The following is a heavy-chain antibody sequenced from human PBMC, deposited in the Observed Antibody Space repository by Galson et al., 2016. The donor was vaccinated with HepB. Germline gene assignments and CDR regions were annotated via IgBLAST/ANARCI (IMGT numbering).Heavy chain of an antibody. CDR3: ARYNWKYAPCDN. CDR2: IKQDGSEI. D-gene: IGHD1-7*01. J-gene: IGHJ4*01. V-gene: IGHV3-7*01. CDR1: GFTFSTFW. Sequence: SLRLSCAVSGFTFSTFWMSWVRQAPGKGLEWVANIKQDGSEIIYMDSVKGRFTISRDNAKNSLYLQMNSLRAEDTAVYYCARYNWKYAPCDNWGHGTLVTVSS.